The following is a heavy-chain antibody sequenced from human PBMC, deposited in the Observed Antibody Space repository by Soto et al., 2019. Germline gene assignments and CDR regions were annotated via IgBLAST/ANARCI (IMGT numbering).Heavy chain of an antibody. D-gene: IGHD3-16*02. Sequence: PSETLSLTYAVYGGSFSGYYWSWIRQPPGKGLEWIGENNHSRSTNYNPSLKRQVTISVDTSKNQFSQKLSSVTAADTAVYYCARVLMITFGGVIVRRYGMDVWGQGTTVS. CDR1: GGSFSGYY. J-gene: IGHJ6*02. CDR2: NNHSRST. CDR3: ARVLMITFGGVIVRRYGMDV. V-gene: IGHV4-34*01.